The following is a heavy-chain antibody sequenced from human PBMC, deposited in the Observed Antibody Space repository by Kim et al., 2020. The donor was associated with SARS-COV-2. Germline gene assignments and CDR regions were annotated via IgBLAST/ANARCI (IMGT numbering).Heavy chain of an antibody. CDR3: AKGHVAC. Sequence: GFTNYTESVQGRFTISRDNSKNTLYLQMNNLRPEDTAVYYCAKGHVACWGQGTQVTVSS. V-gene: IGHV3-23*01. D-gene: IGHD5-12*01. J-gene: IGHJ4*02. CDR2: GFT.